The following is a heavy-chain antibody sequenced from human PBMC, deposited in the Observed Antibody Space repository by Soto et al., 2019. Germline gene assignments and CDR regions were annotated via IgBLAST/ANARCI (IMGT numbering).Heavy chain of an antibody. Sequence: ASVKVSCKASGYTFTAYYMHCVRQATGQGLEWMGWINPNSGGTNYAQKFQGWVTMTRDTSISTAYMELSRLRSDDTAVYYCARAVRYFDWLLFGAFDIWGQGTMVTVSS. CDR2: INPNSGGT. CDR1: GYTFTAYY. J-gene: IGHJ3*02. D-gene: IGHD3-9*01. CDR3: ARAVRYFDWLLFGAFDI. V-gene: IGHV1-2*04.